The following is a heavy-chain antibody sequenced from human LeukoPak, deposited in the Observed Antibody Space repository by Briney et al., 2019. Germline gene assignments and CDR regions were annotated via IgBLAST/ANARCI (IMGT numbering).Heavy chain of an antibody. CDR1: GGSISSGGYY. Sequence: SETLSLTCTVSGGSISSGGYYWSWIRQDPGKGLEWIGYIYYSGSTYYNPSLKSRVTISVDTSKNQFSLKLSSVTAADTAVYYCARVGYSIPPNNWFDPWGQGTLVTVSS. D-gene: IGHD4-11*01. J-gene: IGHJ5*02. V-gene: IGHV4-31*03. CDR3: ARVGYSIPPNNWFDP. CDR2: IYYSGST.